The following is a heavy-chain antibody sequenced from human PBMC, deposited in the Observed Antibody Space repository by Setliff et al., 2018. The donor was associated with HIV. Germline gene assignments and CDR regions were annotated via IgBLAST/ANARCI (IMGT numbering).Heavy chain of an antibody. D-gene: IGHD2-15*01. V-gene: IGHV4-31*01. CDR1: GGSISSGGYY. Sequence: SETLSLTCTVSGGSISSGGYYWSWIRQHPGKGLEWIGYIYYSGSTYYTPSLKSLVTISVDTSKNQFSLKLSSVTAADTAVYYCARARGGCSGGSCPAHHYYYYRDVWGKGTTVTVSS. J-gene: IGHJ6*03. CDR3: ARARGGCSGGSCPAHHYYYYRDV. CDR2: IYYSGST.